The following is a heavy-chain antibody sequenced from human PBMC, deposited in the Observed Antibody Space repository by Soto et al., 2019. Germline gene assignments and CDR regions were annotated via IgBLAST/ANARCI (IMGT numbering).Heavy chain of an antibody. CDR2: INAGNGNT. CDR1: GYTFTSYA. D-gene: IGHD2-15*01. Sequence: QVHLVQSGAEVKKPGASVKVSCKASGYTFTSYAMHWVRQAPGQRLEWMGWINAGNGNTKYSQKFQGRATXTXDXXASTAYMELSSLRSEDTAVYYCARGPGGPDGPGDYWGQGTLVTVSS. V-gene: IGHV1-3*01. J-gene: IGHJ4*02. CDR3: ARGPGGPDGPGDY.